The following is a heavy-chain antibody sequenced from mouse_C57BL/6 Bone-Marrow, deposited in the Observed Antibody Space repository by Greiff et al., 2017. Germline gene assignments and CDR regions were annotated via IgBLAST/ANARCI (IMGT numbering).Heavy chain of an antibody. CDR3: ARSGRWLLLGFAY. CDR2: IDPEDGET. D-gene: IGHD2-3*01. J-gene: IGHJ3*01. Sequence: VQLQQSGAELVKPGASVKLSCTASGFNIKDYYMHWVKQRTEQGLEWIGRIDPEDGETKYAPKFQGKATITADTSSNTAYLQCSSLTSEDTAVYYCARSGRWLLLGFAYWGQGTLVTVSA. V-gene: IGHV14-2*01. CDR1: GFNIKDYY.